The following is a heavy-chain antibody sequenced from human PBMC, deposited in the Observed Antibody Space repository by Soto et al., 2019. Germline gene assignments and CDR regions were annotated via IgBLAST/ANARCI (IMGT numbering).Heavy chain of an antibody. J-gene: IGHJ4*02. V-gene: IGHV1-46*01. CDR3: AIWWLRLNQDYYPPLGF. CDR2: INPSGGST. D-gene: IGHD2-15*01. Sequence: GASVKVSCKASGYTFTSYYMHWVRQAPGQGLEWMGIINPSGGSTSYAQKFQGRVTMTRDTSTSTVYMELSSLRSEDTAVYYCAIWWLRLNQDYYPPLGFWGQGTLVTVSS. CDR1: GYTFTSYY.